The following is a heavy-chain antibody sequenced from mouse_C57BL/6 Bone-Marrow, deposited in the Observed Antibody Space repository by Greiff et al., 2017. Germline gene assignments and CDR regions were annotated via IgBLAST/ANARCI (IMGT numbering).Heavy chain of an antibody. CDR2: IDPSDSYT. CDR1: GYTFTSYW. J-gene: IGHJ2*01. CDR3: ARTPSYYYGSSYPDY. V-gene: IGHV1-50*01. Sequence: QVQLQQPGAELVKPGASVKLSCKASGYTFTSYWMQWVKQRPGPGLEWIGEIDPSDSYTNYNQKFKGKATLTVDTSSSTAYMQHSSLTSEDSAVYYCARTPSYYYGSSYPDYWGQGTTLTVSS. D-gene: IGHD1-1*01.